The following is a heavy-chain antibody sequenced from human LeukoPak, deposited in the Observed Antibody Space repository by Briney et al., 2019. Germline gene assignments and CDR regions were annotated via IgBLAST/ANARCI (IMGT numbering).Heavy chain of an antibody. Sequence: ASVKVSRKASGGTFSSYAISWVRQGPEQGLEWMGGIIPILGTANYAQKFQGRVTITADEPTSTDCMELSSLRSEDKAVYYCAGRMFTWIQLWSPGANYYYYMDVWGKGTTVTVSS. V-gene: IGHV1-69*13. CDR3: AGRMFTWIQLWSPGANYYYYMDV. CDR1: GGTFSSYA. J-gene: IGHJ6*03. D-gene: IGHD5-18*01. CDR2: IIPILGTA.